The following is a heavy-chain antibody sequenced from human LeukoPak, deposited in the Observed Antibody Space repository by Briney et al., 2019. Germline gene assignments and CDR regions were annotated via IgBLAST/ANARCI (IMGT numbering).Heavy chain of an antibody. V-gene: IGHV4-31*03. CDR1: GGSISSGGYY. CDR3: ARVDGHYYGSGSVVHFDP. CDR2: IYYSGST. D-gene: IGHD3-10*01. J-gene: IGHJ5*02. Sequence: SSETLSLTCTVSGGSISSGGYYWSWIRQHLGKGLEWIGYIYYSGSTYYNPSLKSRVTISVDTSKNQFSLKLSSVTAADTAVYYCARVDGHYYGSGSVVHFDPWGQGTLVTVSS.